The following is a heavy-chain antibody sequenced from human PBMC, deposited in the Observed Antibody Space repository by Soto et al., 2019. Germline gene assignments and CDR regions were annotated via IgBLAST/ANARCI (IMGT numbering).Heavy chain of an antibody. CDR2: IYYSGST. D-gene: IGHD2-15*01. CDR1: GGSISSGGYY. Sequence: QVQLQESGPGLVKPSQTLSLTCTVSGGSISSGGYYWSWIRQHPGKGLEWIGYIYYSGSTYYNPSLKSRVTISVDTSKNQFSLKRSSVTATDTAVYYCAREVRGYCSGGSCYYFDYWGQGTLVTVSS. CDR3: AREVRGYCSGGSCYYFDY. V-gene: IGHV4-31*03. J-gene: IGHJ4*02.